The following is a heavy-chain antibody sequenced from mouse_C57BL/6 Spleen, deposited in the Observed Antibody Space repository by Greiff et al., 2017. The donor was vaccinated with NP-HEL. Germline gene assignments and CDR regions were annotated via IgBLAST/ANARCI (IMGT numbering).Heavy chain of an antibody. J-gene: IGHJ2*01. CDR1: GFNIKNTY. V-gene: IGHV14-3*01. D-gene: IGHD2-12*01. CDR3: APDLDDPRRGDFDY. CDR2: IDPANGNT. Sequence: EVQLQESVAELVRPGASVKLSCTASGFNIKNTYMHWVKQRPEQGLEWIGRIDPANGNTKYAPKFQGKATITADTSSNTAYLQLSSLTSEDTAIYYCAPDLDDPRRGDFDYWGQGTTLTVSS.